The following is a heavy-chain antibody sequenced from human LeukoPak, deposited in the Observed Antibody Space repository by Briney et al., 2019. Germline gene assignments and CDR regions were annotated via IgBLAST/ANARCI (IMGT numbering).Heavy chain of an antibody. J-gene: IGHJ1*01. CDR1: GFTFSSYS. V-gene: IGHV3-48*01. Sequence: PGGSLRLSCAASGFTFSSYSMNWVRQAPGKGLEWVSYISSSSSTIYYADSVKGRFTISRDNAKNSLYLQMNSLRAEDTAVYYCARAEAAGRVVKYFQHWGQGTLVTVSS. CDR2: ISSSSSTI. D-gene: IGHD6-13*01. CDR3: ARAEAAGRVVKYFQH.